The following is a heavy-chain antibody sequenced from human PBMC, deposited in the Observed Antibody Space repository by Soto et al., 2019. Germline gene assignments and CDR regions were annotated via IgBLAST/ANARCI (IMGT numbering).Heavy chain of an antibody. Sequence: QVQLVESGGGVVQPGRSLRLSCAASGFTFSSYGMHWVRQAPGKGLEWVAVIWYDGSNKDYADSVKGRFTISRDNSKNTLYLQMNSLRAEDTAVYYCARDEAGANDYWGQGTLVTVSS. CDR3: ARDEAGANDY. V-gene: IGHV3-33*01. CDR2: IWYDGSNK. CDR1: GFTFSSYG. D-gene: IGHD1-26*01. J-gene: IGHJ4*02.